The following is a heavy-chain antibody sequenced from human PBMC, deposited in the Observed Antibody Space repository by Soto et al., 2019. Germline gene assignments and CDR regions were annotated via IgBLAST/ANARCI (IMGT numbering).Heavy chain of an antibody. J-gene: IGHJ4*02. D-gene: IGHD4-4*01. V-gene: IGHV3-23*01. Sequence: EVQLLESGGTLVQPGGSLRLSCAASGFTFNSYSMSWVRQAPGKGLEWVSAIGGSGGTSYYADSVKGRFTVSRDNSKNTLFPQMNNLRGEDTAVYCWARRITTVTPGAFDYWGQGTLVTVSS. CDR2: IGGSGGTS. CDR1: GFTFNSYS. CDR3: ARRITTVTPGAFDY.